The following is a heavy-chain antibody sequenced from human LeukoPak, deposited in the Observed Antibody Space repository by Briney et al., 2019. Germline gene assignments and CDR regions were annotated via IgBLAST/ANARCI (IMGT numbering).Heavy chain of an antibody. J-gene: IGHJ4*02. CDR2: XSGSXXXX. CDR1: GFTFSSYA. CDR3: AKDSHRDYYDSSGYDY. D-gene: IGHD3-22*01. V-gene: IGHV3-23*01. Sequence: GGSLRLSCAASGFTFSSYAXXXXXXXXXXXXXXXXXXSGSXXXXYYXXSXXXXXXXXXDNSKNTLYLQMNSLRAEDTAVYYCAKDSHRDYYDSSGYDYWGQGTLVTVSS.